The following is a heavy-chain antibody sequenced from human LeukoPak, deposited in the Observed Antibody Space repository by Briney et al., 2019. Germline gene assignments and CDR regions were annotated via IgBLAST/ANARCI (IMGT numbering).Heavy chain of an antibody. V-gene: IGHV3-53*01. CDR3: ARAPWELRAFDI. J-gene: IGHJ3*02. CDR2: IYSGGST. CDR1: GFTVSSNY. Sequence: GGSLRLSCAASGFTVSSNYMNWVRQAPGKGLEWVSVIYSGGSTYYADSVKGRFTISRDNSKNTLYLQMNSLRAEDTAVYYCARAPWELRAFDIWGQGTMVTVSS. D-gene: IGHD1-26*01.